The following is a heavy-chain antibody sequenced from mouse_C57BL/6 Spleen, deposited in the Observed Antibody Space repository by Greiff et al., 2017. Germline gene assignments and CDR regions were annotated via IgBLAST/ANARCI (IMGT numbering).Heavy chain of an antibody. CDR1: GYAFSSSW. D-gene: IGHD1-1*01. V-gene: IGHV1-82*01. CDR2: IYPGDGDT. CDR3: ARDDYYGSSYEGY. J-gene: IGHJ2*01. Sequence: QVQLQQSGPELVKPGASVKISCKASGYAFSSSWMNWVKQRPGKGLEWIGRIYPGDGDTNYNGKFKGKATLTADKSSSTAYMQLSSLTSEDSAVYCCARDDYYGSSYEGYWGQGTTLTVSS.